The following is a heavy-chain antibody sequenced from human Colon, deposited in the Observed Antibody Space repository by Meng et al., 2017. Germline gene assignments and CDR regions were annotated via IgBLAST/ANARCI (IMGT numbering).Heavy chain of an antibody. CDR1: GYTFTGYY. Sequence: QVQLVQAVAEVKKPGASVKVSCKAAGYTFTGYYMHWVRQAPGPGLEWMGRINPNSGGTNYAQKFQGRVTMTRDTSISTAYMELSRLRSDDTAVYYCARENGGSDDYGGNFDYWGQGTLVTVSS. D-gene: IGHD4-23*01. CDR3: ARENGGSDDYGGNFDY. CDR2: INPNSGGT. V-gene: IGHV1-2*06. J-gene: IGHJ4*02.